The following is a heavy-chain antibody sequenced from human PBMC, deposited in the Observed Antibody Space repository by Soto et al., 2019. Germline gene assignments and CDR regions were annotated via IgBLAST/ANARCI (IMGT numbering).Heavy chain of an antibody. J-gene: IGHJ4*02. CDR1: GGSVSSGSYY. CDR2: IYYSGSA. D-gene: IGHD6-19*01. Sequence: SETLSLTCTVSGGSVSSGSYYWSWIRQPPGKGLEWIGYIYYSGSANYNPSLKSRVTISVDTSKNQFSLKLSSVTAADTAVYYCARAEMQWLVPFDYWGQGTLVTVSS. V-gene: IGHV4-61*01. CDR3: ARAEMQWLVPFDY.